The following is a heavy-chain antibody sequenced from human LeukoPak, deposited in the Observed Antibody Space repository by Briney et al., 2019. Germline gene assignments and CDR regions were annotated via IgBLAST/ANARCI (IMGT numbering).Heavy chain of an antibody. CDR2: IKQDRSEK. CDR3: ARESCSSTSCYYCYYYYMDV. V-gene: IGHV3-7*01. CDR1: GFTFTSYW. J-gene: IGHJ6*03. D-gene: IGHD2-2*01. Sequence: GGSLRLSCAASGFTFTSYWMSWVRQAPGKGLEWVANIKQDRSEKYYVDSVKGRFTISRDNARNSLYLQMNSLRSQDTAVYYCARESCSSTSCYYCYYYYMDVWGKGTTVTVSS.